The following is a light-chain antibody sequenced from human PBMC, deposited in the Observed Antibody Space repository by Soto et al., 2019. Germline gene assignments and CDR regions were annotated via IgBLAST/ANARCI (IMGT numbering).Light chain of an antibody. V-gene: IGKV1-33*01. CDR1: QDISNY. J-gene: IGKJ5*01. CDR3: QQHHNRPPSLT. Sequence: DIQMTQSPSSLSASVGDRVTITCQASQDISNYLNWYQQKPGKAPKLLIYDASNLETGVPSRFSGSGSGTDFAFTISSLQLEDIASYYCQQHHNRPPSLTFGQGTRLEIK. CDR2: DAS.